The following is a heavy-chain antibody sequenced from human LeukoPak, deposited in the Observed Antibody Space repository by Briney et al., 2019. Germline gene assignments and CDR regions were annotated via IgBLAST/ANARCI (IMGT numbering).Heavy chain of an antibody. Sequence: GGSLRLSCAASGFTVSSNYMSWVRQAPGKGLEWVSVIYSGGSTYYADSVKGRFTISRDNSKNTLYLQMNSLRAEDTAIYYCAKGALRGYSAPGAFDVWGQGTLVTVSS. J-gene: IGHJ3*01. D-gene: IGHD5-18*01. CDR1: GFTVSSNY. CDR3: AKGALRGYSAPGAFDV. V-gene: IGHV3-53*01. CDR2: IYSGGST.